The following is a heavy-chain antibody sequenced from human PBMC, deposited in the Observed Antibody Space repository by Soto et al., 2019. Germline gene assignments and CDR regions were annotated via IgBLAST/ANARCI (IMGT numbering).Heavy chain of an antibody. V-gene: IGHV3-33*01. J-gene: IGHJ4*02. CDR1: GFTFSSYG. Sequence: QVHLVESGGGVAQPGRSLRLSCAASGFTFSSYGMHWVRQTPGKGLEWVALIWYDGTYKYYVDSVKGRLTISRDNAKNTVYLQMNSLRADDTAVYYCATGRWLQLGGVCFDSWGQGTLVTVSS. CDR3: ATGRWLQLGGVCFDS. CDR2: IWYDGTYK. D-gene: IGHD5-12*01.